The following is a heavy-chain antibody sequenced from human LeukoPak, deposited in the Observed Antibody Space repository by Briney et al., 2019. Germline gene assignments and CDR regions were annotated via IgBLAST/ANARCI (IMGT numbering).Heavy chain of an antibody. V-gene: IGHV4-59*08. CDR3: ATYTRHCSGGTCYSIDY. D-gene: IGHD2-15*01. J-gene: IGHJ4*02. CDR1: GDSISSYH. CDR2: VYYSGST. Sequence: TSETLSLTCTVSGDSISSYHWTWIRQPPGRGLEWIGYVYYSGSTNYNPSLKSRVTISLDTSNNQFSLRLTSVTAADTAIYYCATYTRHCSGGTCYSIDYWGQGTLVTVSS.